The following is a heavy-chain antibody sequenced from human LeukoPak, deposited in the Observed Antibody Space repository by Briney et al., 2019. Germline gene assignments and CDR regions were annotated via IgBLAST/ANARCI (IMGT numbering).Heavy chain of an antibody. J-gene: IGHJ4*02. V-gene: IGHV3-21*01. D-gene: IGHD1-26*01. CDR2: ISSSSSYI. CDR1: GFTFSSYS. Sequence: GGSLRLSCAASGFTFSSYSMNWVRQAPGKGLEWVSSISSSSSYIYYADSVKGRFTISRDNAKNSLYLQMNSLRAEDTAVYYCAIDFHRVGATSQRHIDYWGQGTLVTVSS. CDR3: AIDFHRVGATSQRHIDY.